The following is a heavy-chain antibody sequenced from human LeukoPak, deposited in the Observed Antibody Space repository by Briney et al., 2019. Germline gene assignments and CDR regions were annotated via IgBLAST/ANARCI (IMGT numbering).Heavy chain of an antibody. D-gene: IGHD2-21*02. V-gene: IGHV3-43*01. CDR1: GSTFDRFT. Sequence: PGGSLRLSCAASGSTFDRFTIHWVRQTPGKGLEWVSLINRRGHTFYADSVKGRFTISRDNSRNSVFLQMNSLRPEDTALYHCAKEVDCPSDCLFFHSWGQGTLVTVSS. CDR3: AKEVDCPSDCLFFHS. CDR2: INRRGHT. J-gene: IGHJ4*02.